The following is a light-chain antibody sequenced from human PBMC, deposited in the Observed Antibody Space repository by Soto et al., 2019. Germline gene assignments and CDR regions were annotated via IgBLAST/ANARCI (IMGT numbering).Light chain of an antibody. V-gene: IGKV3-11*01. CDR1: QSVSSY. CDR3: QQYNKGTPIT. Sequence: FVLRQYVPTLSLSPAERATLSCRASQSVSSYLAWYQQKPGQAPRLLIYDASNRATGIPARFSGSGYGTEFTLTISSLQSEDFAVYYCQQYNKGTPITFGQGTRME. J-gene: IGKJ5*01. CDR2: DAS.